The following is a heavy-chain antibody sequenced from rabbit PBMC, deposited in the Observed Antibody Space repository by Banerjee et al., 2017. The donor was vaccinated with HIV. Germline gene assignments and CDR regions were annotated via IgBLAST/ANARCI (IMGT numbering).Heavy chain of an antibody. CDR1: GFDLSTHYF. D-gene: IGHD1-1*01. CDR2: IYNGDGST. J-gene: IGHJ2*01. Sequence: QSLEESGGDLVKPGASLTLTCTASGFDLSTHYFMCWVRQAPGKRPEWIACIYNGDGSTYYASWAKGRFTISKPSSTTVTLQMPSLTAADTATYFCARGDGDSGYEDWGPGTLVTVS. CDR3: ARGDGDSGYED. V-gene: IGHV1S40*01.